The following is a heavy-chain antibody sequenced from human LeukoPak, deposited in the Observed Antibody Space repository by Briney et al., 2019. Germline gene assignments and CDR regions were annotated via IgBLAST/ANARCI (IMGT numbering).Heavy chain of an antibody. J-gene: IGHJ6*03. V-gene: IGHV1-46*01. CDR1: GYTFTSYY. CDR3: ARGGYYDFWSGYGYYYYYMDV. CDR2: TNPSGGST. D-gene: IGHD3-3*01. Sequence: GASVKVSCKASGYTFTSYYMHWVRQAPGQGLEWMGITNPSGGSTSYAQKFQGRVTMTRDTSTSTVYMGLSSLRSEDTAVYYCARGGYYDFWSGYGYYYYYMDVWGKGTTVTVSS.